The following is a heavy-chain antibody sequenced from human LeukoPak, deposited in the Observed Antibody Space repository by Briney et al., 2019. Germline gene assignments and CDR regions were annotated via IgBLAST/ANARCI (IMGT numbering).Heavy chain of an antibody. Sequence: KAGGSLRLSCAASGFTFTSYGMNWVRQAPGKGLEWIGEINHSGSTNYNPSLKSRVTISVDTSKNQFSLKLSSVTAADTAVYYCARSSRVHYYDSSGYYPRFDYWGQGTLVTVSS. V-gene: IGHV4-34*01. CDR3: ARSSRVHYYDSSGYYPRFDY. D-gene: IGHD3-22*01. J-gene: IGHJ4*02. CDR2: INHSGST. CDR1: GFTFTSYG.